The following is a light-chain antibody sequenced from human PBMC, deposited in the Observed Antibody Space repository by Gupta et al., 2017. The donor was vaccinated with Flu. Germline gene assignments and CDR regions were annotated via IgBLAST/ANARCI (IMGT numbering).Light chain of an antibody. Sequence: DNQMTQSPFTLSASVGDRVTINCRASQRISSWLAWYQQKPGKAPKLLIYKASSLESGVPSRFSGSGSGTEFTLTISSLQPDDFATYYCQQYNSYPYTFGQGTKLEIK. V-gene: IGKV1-5*03. CDR1: QRISSW. CDR3: QQYNSYPYT. J-gene: IGKJ2*01. CDR2: KAS.